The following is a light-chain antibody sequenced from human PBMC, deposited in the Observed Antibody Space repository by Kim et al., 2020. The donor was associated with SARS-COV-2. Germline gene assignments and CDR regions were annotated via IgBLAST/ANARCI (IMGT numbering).Light chain of an antibody. CDR3: QKYDSAPWT. V-gene: IGKV1-27*01. J-gene: IGKJ1*01. CDR1: QGINNY. CDR2: AAS. Sequence: DIQMTQSPSSLSASVGARITITCRASQGINNYLAWYQQKPGKPPKLLIYAASALQSGVPSRFSGSGSGTDFTLTVTSLQPEDVATYYCQKYDSAPWTFGLGTKVDSK.